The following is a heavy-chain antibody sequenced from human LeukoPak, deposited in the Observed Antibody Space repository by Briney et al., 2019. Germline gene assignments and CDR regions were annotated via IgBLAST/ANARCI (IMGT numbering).Heavy chain of an antibody. Sequence: GASVKVSCKASGYTFTSYYMHWVRQAPGQGLEWMGIINPSGGSTSYAQKFQGRVTMTRDTSTSTVYMELSSLRSEDTAVYYCALGDERYSSGWFSPDYWGQGTLVTVSS. D-gene: IGHD6-19*01. J-gene: IGHJ4*02. CDR2: INPSGGST. CDR3: ALGDERYSSGWFSPDY. CDR1: GYTFTSYY. V-gene: IGHV1-46*01.